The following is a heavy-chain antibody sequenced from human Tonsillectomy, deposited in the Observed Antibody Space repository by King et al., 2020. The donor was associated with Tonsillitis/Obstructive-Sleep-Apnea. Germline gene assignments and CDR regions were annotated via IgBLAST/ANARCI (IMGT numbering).Heavy chain of an antibody. CDR3: ARHTTMVRGVFKVNYYAMDV. Sequence: VQLVESGAEVKKPGESLRISCKGSGYSFTSYWITWVRQMPGKGLEWMGRIDPSDSYTNYSPSFQGHVTISADKSISTAYLQWSSLKASDTAMYYCARHTTMVRGVFKVNYYAMDVWGQGTTVTVSS. D-gene: IGHD3-10*01. CDR2: IDPSDSYT. CDR1: GYSFTSYW. V-gene: IGHV5-10-1*03. J-gene: IGHJ6*02.